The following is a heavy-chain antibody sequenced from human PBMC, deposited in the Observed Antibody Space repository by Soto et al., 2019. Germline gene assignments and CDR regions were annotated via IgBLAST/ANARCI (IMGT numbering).Heavy chain of an antibody. CDR3: AREGYSYGYDQNWFDP. J-gene: IGHJ5*02. CDR1: GGYISSGGYS. Sequence: PSETLSLTCTVSGGYISSGGYSWSWIRQPPGKGLEWIGYIYHSGSTYYNPSLKSRVTISVDRSKNQFSLKLSSVTAADTAVYYCAREGYSYGYDQNWFDPWGQGTLVTVSS. V-gene: IGHV4-30-2*01. CDR2: IYHSGST. D-gene: IGHD5-18*01.